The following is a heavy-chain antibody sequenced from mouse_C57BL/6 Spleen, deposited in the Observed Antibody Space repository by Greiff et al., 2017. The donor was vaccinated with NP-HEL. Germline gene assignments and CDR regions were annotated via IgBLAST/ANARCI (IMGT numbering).Heavy chain of an antibody. D-gene: IGHD2-3*01. CDR1: GYTFTSYT. V-gene: IGHV1-4*01. CDR2: INPSSGYT. J-gene: IGHJ3*01. CDR3: ARYGYYSWFAY. Sequence: VQLQQSGAELARPGASVKMSCKASGYTFTSYTMHWVKQRPGQGLEWIGYINPSSGYTKYNQKFKDKATLTADKSSSTAYMQLSSLTSEDSAVYYCARYGYYSWFAYWGQGTLVTVSA.